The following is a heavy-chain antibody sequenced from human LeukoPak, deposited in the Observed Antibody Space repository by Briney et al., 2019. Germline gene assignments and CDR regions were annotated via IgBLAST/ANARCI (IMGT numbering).Heavy chain of an antibody. J-gene: IGHJ4*02. D-gene: IGHD2-2*01. CDR2: INQDGSEK. CDR1: GFTFSSYW. Sequence: PGGSLRLSCAASGFTFSSYWMSWVRQAPGKGLEWVANINQDGSEKYYVDSVKGRFTISRDNAKNSLYLQMNSLRAEDTAVYYCARDLPATPHENDYWGQGTLVTVSS. V-gene: IGHV3-7*01. CDR3: ARDLPATPHENDY.